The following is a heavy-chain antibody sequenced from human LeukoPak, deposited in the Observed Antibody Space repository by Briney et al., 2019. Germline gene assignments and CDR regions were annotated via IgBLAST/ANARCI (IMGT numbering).Heavy chain of an antibody. CDR3: ARVTGSGWNDAFDI. Sequence: SETLSLTCTVSGGSISSYYWSWIRQPPGKGLEWIGYTYYSGSTNYNPSLKSRVTISVDTSKNQFSLKLSSVTAADTAVYYCARVTGSGWNDAFDIWGQGTMVTVSS. CDR2: TYYSGST. CDR1: GGSISSYY. J-gene: IGHJ3*02. V-gene: IGHV4-59*01. D-gene: IGHD6-19*01.